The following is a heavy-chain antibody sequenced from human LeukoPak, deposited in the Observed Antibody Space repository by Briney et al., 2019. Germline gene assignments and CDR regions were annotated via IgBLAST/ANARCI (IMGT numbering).Heavy chain of an antibody. Sequence: ASVKVSCKVSGYTLTELSMHWVRQAPGKGLEWMGGFDPEDGETIYAQKFQGRVTMTEDTSTDTAYMELSSLRSEDTAVYYCATARLRWSQNWFDPWGQGTLVTVSS. CDR1: GYTLTELS. V-gene: IGHV1-24*01. D-gene: IGHD4-23*01. CDR2: FDPEDGET. CDR3: ATARLRWSQNWFDP. J-gene: IGHJ5*02.